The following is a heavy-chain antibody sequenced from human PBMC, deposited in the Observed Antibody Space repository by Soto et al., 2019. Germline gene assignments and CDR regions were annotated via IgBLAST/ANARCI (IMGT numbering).Heavy chain of an antibody. J-gene: IGHJ6*03. CDR2: IRSKANSYAT. D-gene: IGHD2-2*01. CDR3: TQRLPDIVVVPAAISYYYYMDV. V-gene: IGHV3-73*01. CDR1: GFTFSGSA. Sequence: EVQLVESGGGLVQPGGSLKLSCAASGFTFSGSAMHWVRQASGKGLEWVGRIRSKANSYATAYAASVKGRFTISRDDSKNTAYLQMNSLKTADTAVYYCTQRLPDIVVVPAAISYYYYMDVWGKGTTVTVSS.